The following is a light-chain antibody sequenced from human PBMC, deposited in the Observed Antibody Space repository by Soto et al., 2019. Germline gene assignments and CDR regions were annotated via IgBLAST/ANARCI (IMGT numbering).Light chain of an antibody. CDR2: EVN. CDR3: SSYAGSNNLGV. J-gene: IGLJ1*01. V-gene: IGLV2-8*01. Sequence: QSVLTQPPSASGSPGQSVTISCTETSSDVGGYNYVSWYQQHPGKAPKLMIYEVNKRPSGVPDRFSGSKSGNTASLTVSGLQAEDEADYYCSSYAGSNNLGVFGTGTKVTVL. CDR1: SSDVGGYNY.